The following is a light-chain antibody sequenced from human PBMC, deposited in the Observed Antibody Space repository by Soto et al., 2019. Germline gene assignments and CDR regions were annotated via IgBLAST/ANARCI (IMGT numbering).Light chain of an antibody. Sequence: QSVLTQPPSASGTPGQWVTISCSGSSSNIGSNYVYWYQQLPGAAPKLVIYRNNQRPSGVPDRFSASKSGTSASLAISGLQSEDEADYYCAAWDDSLSGYVFGTGTKLTVL. CDR3: AAWDDSLSGYV. V-gene: IGLV1-47*01. CDR1: SSNIGSNY. CDR2: RNN. J-gene: IGLJ1*01.